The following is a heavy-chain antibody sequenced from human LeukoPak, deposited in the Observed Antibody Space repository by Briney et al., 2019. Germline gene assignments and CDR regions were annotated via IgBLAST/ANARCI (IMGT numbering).Heavy chain of an antibody. J-gene: IGHJ5*02. D-gene: IGHD6-6*01. CDR2: ISSSSSYI. V-gene: IGHV3-21*01. CDR1: GFTFSSYS. CDR3: ASNRKAPDSSSPIRA. Sequence: GGSLRLSCAASGFTFSSYSMNWVRQAPGKGLEWVSSISSSSSYIYYADSVKGRFTISRDNAKNSLYLQMNSLRAEDTAVYYCASNRKAPDSSSPIRAWGQGTLVTVSS.